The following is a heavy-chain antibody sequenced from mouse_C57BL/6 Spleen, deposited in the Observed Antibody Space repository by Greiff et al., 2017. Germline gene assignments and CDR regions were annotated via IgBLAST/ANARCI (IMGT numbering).Heavy chain of an antibody. Sequence: VQLQQSGPELVKPGASVKISCKASGYAFSSSWMNWVKQRPGKGLEWIGRIYPGDGDTNYNGKFKGKATLTADKSSSTAYMQLSSLTSEDSAVYFCARYDYGSSPGYFDVWGTGTTVTVSS. D-gene: IGHD1-1*01. V-gene: IGHV1-82*01. CDR2: IYPGDGDT. CDR1: GYAFSSSW. CDR3: ARYDYGSSPGYFDV. J-gene: IGHJ1*03.